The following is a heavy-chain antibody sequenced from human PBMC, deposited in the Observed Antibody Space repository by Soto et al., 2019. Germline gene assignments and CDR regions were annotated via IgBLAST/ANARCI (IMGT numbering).Heavy chain of an antibody. D-gene: IGHD6-19*01. J-gene: IGHJ4*02. CDR3: ASSATLGVAGPNFDY. V-gene: IGHV3-33*01. CDR2: IWYDGSNK. CDR1: GFTFSSYG. Sequence: QVQLVESGGGVVQPGRSLRLSCAASGFTFSSYGMHWVRQAPGKGLEWVAVIWYDGSNKYYADSVKGRFTISRDNSKNTLYLQMNSLRAEDTAVYYCASSATLGVAGPNFDYWGQGTLVTVSS.